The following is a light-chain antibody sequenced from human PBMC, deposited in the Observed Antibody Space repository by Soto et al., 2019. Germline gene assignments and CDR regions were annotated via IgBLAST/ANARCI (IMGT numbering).Light chain of an antibody. CDR1: SAHYTYA. CDR3: QTWGTGIVL. CDR2: LNGDGTL. J-gene: IGLJ2*01. V-gene: IGLV4-69*01. Sequence: QLVLTQSTSASGSLGASVKLTCTLSSAHYTYAIAWHQQHPEKGPRYLMKLNGDGTLTKGDGIPYRFSGSSSGAERFLTISSLQSEDEADYYCQTWGTGIVLFGGGTKLTVL.